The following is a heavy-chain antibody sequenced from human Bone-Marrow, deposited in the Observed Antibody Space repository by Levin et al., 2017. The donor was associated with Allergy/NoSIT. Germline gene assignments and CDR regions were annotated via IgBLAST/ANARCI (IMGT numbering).Heavy chain of an antibody. V-gene: IGHV3-7*01. CDR3: VKNCRNADINLDV. CDR1: GFTFSSYW. D-gene: IGHD1-1*01. CDR2: VNQDGTDK. Sequence: GGSLRLSCAASGFTFSSYWMTWVRQAPGKGLEWVASVNQDGTDKYHLDSVKGRFTISRDNAKNSLYLQMSSLRAEDTAVYYCVKNCRNADINLDVWGQGTTVTVSS. J-gene: IGHJ6*02.